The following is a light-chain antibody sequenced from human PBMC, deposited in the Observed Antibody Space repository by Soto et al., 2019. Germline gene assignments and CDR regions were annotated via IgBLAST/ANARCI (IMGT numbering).Light chain of an antibody. J-gene: IGLJ3*02. CDR2: EVS. Sequence: QSALTQPASVSGSPGQSITISCTGTSSDVGGYNYVSWYQRHPGKAPKLMIYEVSNRPSGVSNRFSGSKSGNTASLTIFGLQAEDEADYYCSSYTSSSTRVFGGGTKLTVL. CDR3: SSYTSSSTRV. V-gene: IGLV2-14*01. CDR1: SSDVGGYNY.